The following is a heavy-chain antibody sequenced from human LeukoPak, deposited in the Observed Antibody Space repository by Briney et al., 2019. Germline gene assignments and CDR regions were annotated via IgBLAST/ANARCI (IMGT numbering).Heavy chain of an antibody. CDR1: GFTFSSHW. Sequence: GGSLRLSCAASGFTFSSHWMHWARQGPGKGLVWVSRINGDETSTAYADSVKGRFTISRDNSKNTLYLQMNSLRAEDTAVYYCARDYCGGDCYYFDYWGQGTLVTVSS. D-gene: IGHD2-21*02. V-gene: IGHV3-74*01. J-gene: IGHJ4*02. CDR3: ARDYCGGDCYYFDY. CDR2: INGDETST.